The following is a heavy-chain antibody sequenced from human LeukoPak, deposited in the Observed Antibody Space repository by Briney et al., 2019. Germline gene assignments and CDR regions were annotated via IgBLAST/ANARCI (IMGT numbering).Heavy chain of an antibody. D-gene: IGHD3-16*02. CDR2: IKQDGSEK. J-gene: IGHJ4*02. V-gene: IGHV3-7*01. CDR3: ARLGFYDYVWGSYRYPDY. CDR1: GFTFSSYW. Sequence: PGRSLRLSCAASGFTFSSYWMSWVRQAPGKGLEWVANIKQDGSEKYYVDSVKGRFTISRDNAKNSLYLQMNSLRAEDTAVYYCARLGFYDYVWGSYRYPDYWGQGTLVTVSS.